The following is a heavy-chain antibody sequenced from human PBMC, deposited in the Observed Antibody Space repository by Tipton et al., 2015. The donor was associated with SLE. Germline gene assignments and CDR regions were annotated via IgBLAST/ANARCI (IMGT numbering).Heavy chain of an antibody. J-gene: IGHJ4*02. Sequence: TLSLTCTVSGGSISSSSYYWGWIRRPPGKGLEWIGSIYYSGSTYYNPSLKSRVTISVDTSKNQFSLKLSSMTAADTAVYYCARDLIRAGYFDYWGQGTLVTVSS. V-gene: IGHV4-39*07. CDR2: IYYSGST. CDR3: ARDLIRAGYFDY. D-gene: IGHD3-10*01. CDR1: GGSISSSSYY.